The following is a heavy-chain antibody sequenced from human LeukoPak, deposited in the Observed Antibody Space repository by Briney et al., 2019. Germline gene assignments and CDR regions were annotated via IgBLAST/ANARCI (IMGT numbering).Heavy chain of an antibody. CDR1: GGSISSYY. Sequence: SETLSLTCTVSGGSISSYYWSWLRQPPGKGLEWIGYIYYSGSTNYNPSLKSRVTIPVDTSKNQFSLKLSSVTAADTAVYYCARGDYDILTGYSNWFDPWGQGTLVTVSS. V-gene: IGHV4-59*01. D-gene: IGHD3-9*01. CDR2: IYYSGST. J-gene: IGHJ5*02. CDR3: ARGDYDILTGYSNWFDP.